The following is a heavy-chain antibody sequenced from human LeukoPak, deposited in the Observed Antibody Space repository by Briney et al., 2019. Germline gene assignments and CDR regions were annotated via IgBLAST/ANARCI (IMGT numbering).Heavy chain of an antibody. V-gene: IGHV3-7*01. Sequence: GGSLRLSCAASGFTFSKYWMTWVRQAPGKGLEWVANIKQDESEKYYVDSVKGRFTISRDKAKNSVYLQMNSLRDEDTAVYYCARVEWMGRMDYWGQGTLVTVSS. CDR2: IKQDESEK. D-gene: IGHD3-3*01. CDR3: ARVEWMGRMDY. J-gene: IGHJ4*02. CDR1: GFTFSKYW.